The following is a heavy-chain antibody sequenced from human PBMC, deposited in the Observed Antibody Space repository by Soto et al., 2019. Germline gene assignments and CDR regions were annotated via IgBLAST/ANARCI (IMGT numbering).Heavy chain of an antibody. J-gene: IGHJ3*02. CDR1: GFTFSSYS. CDR3: AREIEPFGAFDI. CDR2: ISSSSSYI. V-gene: IGHV3-21*01. D-gene: IGHD3-16*01. Sequence: PGGSLRLSCAASGFTFSSYSMNWVRQAPGKGLEWVSSISSSSSYIYYADSVKGRFTISRDNAKNSLYLQMNSLRAEDTAVYYCAREIEPFGAFDIWGQGTMVTVSS.